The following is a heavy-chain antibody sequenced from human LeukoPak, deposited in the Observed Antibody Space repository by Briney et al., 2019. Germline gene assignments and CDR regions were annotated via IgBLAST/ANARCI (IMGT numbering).Heavy chain of an antibody. Sequence: GASVKVSCKASGGTFSSYAISWVRQAPGQGLEWMGGIIPIFGTANYAQKFQGRVTITADESTSTAYMELSSLRSEDTAVYYCARAMITPPGRGHYGMDVWGQGTTVTVSS. CDR3: ARAMITPPGRGHYGMDV. CDR2: IIPIFGTA. D-gene: IGHD3-16*01. J-gene: IGHJ6*02. V-gene: IGHV1-69*13. CDR1: GGTFSSYA.